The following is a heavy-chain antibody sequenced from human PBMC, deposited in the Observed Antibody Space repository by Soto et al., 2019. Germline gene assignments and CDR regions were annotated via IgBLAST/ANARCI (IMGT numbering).Heavy chain of an antibody. Sequence: QVHLVQSGAEVKKPGASVKLSCRASGYTFNNYATHWVRQAPGQRLEWMGWINAKGDTKYSRKFQDRVTVTRDRSATTVHMELSSLTSEDTALYYCARDYNWAPGDYWGQGTLVTVSS. CDR2: INAKGDT. CDR3: ARDYNWAPGDY. J-gene: IGHJ4*02. CDR1: GYTFNNYA. D-gene: IGHD1-1*01. V-gene: IGHV1-3*01.